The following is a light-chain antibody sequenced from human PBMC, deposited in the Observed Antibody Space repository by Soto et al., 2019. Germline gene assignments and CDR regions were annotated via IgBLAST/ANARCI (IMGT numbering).Light chain of an antibody. Sequence: QSALTQPASVSGSPGQSITISCTGTSSDIGGYNYVSWYQQHPGKAPKLLIYEVSNRPSGVSYRFSGSQSGNTASLTISGLQAEDEADYYCSSYTSSSTLVFGGGTKVTVL. CDR1: SSDIGGYNY. CDR3: SSYTSSSTLV. CDR2: EVS. J-gene: IGLJ2*01. V-gene: IGLV2-14*01.